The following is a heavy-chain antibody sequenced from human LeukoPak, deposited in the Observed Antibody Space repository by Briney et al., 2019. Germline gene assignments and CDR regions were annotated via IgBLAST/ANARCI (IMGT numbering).Heavy chain of an antibody. D-gene: IGHD2-15*01. Sequence: GGSLRLSCAASGFTFSFYGMHWVRQAPGKGLEWVAFIRYDGSNKYYADSVKGRFTISRDNSKNTLYLQMNSLRAEDTAVYFCAKVDVMVAATLWANYYMDVWGKGTTVTISS. CDR3: AKVDVMVAATLWANYYMDV. V-gene: IGHV3-30*02. J-gene: IGHJ6*03. CDR1: GFTFSFYG. CDR2: IRYDGSNK.